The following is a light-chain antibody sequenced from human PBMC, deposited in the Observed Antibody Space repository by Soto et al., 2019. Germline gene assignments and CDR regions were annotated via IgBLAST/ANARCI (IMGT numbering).Light chain of an antibody. Sequence: DIQMTQTPSSLSASVGDRVTVTCRASQNINSYLNWYQQKPGKAPTLLISRVSTLQSGVPSRFSGSGSETEFSLTISSLQPEDFAIYYCQQSYSTLVSFGQGTRLEIK. J-gene: IGKJ5*01. V-gene: IGKV1-39*01. CDR1: QNINSY. CDR3: QQSYSTLVS. CDR2: RVS.